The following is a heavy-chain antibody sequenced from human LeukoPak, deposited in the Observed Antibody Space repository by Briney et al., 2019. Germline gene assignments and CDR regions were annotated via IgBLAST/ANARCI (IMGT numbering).Heavy chain of an antibody. CDR2: ISWDGIT. CDR1: GFTFDDYA. J-gene: IGHJ4*02. D-gene: IGHD5/OR15-5a*01. V-gene: IGHV3-43D*03. CDR3: AKPTIGKGRSVSNYFDF. Sequence: GGSLRLSCAASGFTFDDYAMHWVRQAPGRGLEWVSLISWDGITYYADSVKGRFTISRDNSKNSLYLQMNGLRPEDTALYYCAKPTIGKGRSVSNYFDFWGQGTLVTVSS.